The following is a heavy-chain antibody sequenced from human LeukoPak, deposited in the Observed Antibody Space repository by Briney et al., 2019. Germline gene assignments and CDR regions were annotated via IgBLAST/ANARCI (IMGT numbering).Heavy chain of an antibody. J-gene: IGHJ4*02. CDR2: IYNSGRT. CDR1: GASISSYD. D-gene: IGHD3-22*01. CDR3: ARDLPSYYYDSSGGHGY. V-gene: IGHV4-59*01. Sequence: SETLSLTCAVSGASISSYDWSWIRQPPGKGLEWIGGIYNSGRTNDNPSLKSRVTISKDTSKNQVSLNLRSVTAADTAVYYCARDLPSYYYDSSGGHGYWGQGTLVTVSS.